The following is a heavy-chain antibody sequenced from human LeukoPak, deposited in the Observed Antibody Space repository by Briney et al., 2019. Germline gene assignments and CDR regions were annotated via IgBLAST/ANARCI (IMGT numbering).Heavy chain of an antibody. CDR2: IYYSGNT. Sequence: SETLSLTCTVSGGSISSSDYYGAWIRQPPGKGLEWIGSIYYSGNTYYHPSLRSRVTISVDTSKNQFSLRLGSVTAADTAVYYCASHRRYTIGSEEFDYWGQGALVTVSS. V-gene: IGHV4-39*01. J-gene: IGHJ4*02. D-gene: IGHD2-8*01. CDR3: ASHRRYTIGSEEFDY. CDR1: GGSISSSDYY.